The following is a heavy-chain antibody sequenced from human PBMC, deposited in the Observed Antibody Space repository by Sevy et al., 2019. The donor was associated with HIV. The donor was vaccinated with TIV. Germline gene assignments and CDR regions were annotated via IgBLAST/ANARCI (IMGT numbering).Heavy chain of an antibody. CDR3: ARDLIYDFWSGSRAKNYYYYGMDV. Sequence: GGSLRLSCAASGFTFSTYAMSWVRQAPGKGLEWVSSISSSSSYIYYADSVKGRFTISRDNAKNSLYLQMNRLRAEDTAVYYCARDLIYDFWSGSRAKNYYYYGMDVWGQGTTVTVSS. V-gene: IGHV3-21*01. D-gene: IGHD3-3*01. CDR1: GFTFSTYA. J-gene: IGHJ6*02. CDR2: ISSSSSYI.